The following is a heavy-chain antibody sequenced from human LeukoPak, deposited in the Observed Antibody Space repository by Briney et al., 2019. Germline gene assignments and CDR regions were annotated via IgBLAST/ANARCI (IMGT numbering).Heavy chain of an antibody. Sequence: GGSLRLSCAASGFTFSSYWMHWVRQAPGKGLEWVSGISWNSGHKGYADSVKGRFTISRDNAKNSLYLRMNSLRAEDTALYYCAKDRRPTVSGGYFDLWGRGTLVIVSS. CDR1: GFTFSSYW. CDR2: ISWNSGHK. CDR3: AKDRRPTVSGGYFDL. V-gene: IGHV3-9*01. D-gene: IGHD3-10*01. J-gene: IGHJ2*01.